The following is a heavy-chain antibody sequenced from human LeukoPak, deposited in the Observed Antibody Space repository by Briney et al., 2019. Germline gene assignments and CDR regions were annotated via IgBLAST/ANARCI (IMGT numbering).Heavy chain of an antibody. CDR2: IYYSGST. CDR3: ARENVDTAMGLDY. Sequence: PSETLSLTCTVSGGSISSYYWSWIRQPPGKGLEWIGYIYYSGSTSYNPSLKSRVTMSVDTSKNQFSLKLSSVTAADTAVYYCARENVDTAMGLDYWGQGTLVTVSS. J-gene: IGHJ4*02. CDR1: GGSISSYY. D-gene: IGHD5-18*01. V-gene: IGHV4-59*12.